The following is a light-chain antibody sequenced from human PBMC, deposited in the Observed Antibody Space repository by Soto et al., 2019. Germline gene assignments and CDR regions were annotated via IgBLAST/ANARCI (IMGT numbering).Light chain of an antibody. V-gene: IGKV3-15*01. Sequence: EIVMTQSPATLSVSPGERYTLSCMAIQSVSSNLAWYQQKPGQAPSLLIYGASTRATGIPARFSGSGSGTEFTLTISSLQSEDFAVYYCQQYTNWPPVWTVGQVTKVEIK. J-gene: IGKJ1*01. CDR1: QSVSSN. CDR2: GAS. CDR3: QQYTNWPPVWT.